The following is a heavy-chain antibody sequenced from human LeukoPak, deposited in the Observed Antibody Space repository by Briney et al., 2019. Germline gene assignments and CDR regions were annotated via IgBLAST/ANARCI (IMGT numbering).Heavy chain of an antibody. CDR1: GYTFTSYD. V-gene: IGHV1-8*01. CDR3: ARAPRGYSYAVYYYYYYYMDV. CDR2: MNPNSGNT. Sequence: ASVKVSCKASGYTFTSYDINWVRQATGQGLEWMGWMNPNSGNTGYAQKFQGRVTMTRNTSISTAYMELSSLRSEDTAVYYCARAPRGYSYAVYYYYYYYMDVWGKGTTVTISS. D-gene: IGHD5-18*01. J-gene: IGHJ6*03.